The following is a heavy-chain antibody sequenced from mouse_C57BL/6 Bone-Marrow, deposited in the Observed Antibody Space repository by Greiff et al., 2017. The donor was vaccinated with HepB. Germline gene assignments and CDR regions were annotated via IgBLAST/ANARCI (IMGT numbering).Heavy chain of an antibody. D-gene: IGHD2-2*01. J-gene: IGHJ2*01. Sequence: EVQLVESGGGLVKPGGSLKLSCAASGFTFSSYAMSWVRQTPEKRLEWVATISDGGSYTYYPDNVKGRFTISRDNAKNNLYLQMSHLKSEDTAMYYCARGGSTMVKIDYWGQGTTLTVSS. CDR2: ISDGGSYT. CDR3: ARGGSTMVKIDY. CDR1: GFTFSSYA. V-gene: IGHV5-4*01.